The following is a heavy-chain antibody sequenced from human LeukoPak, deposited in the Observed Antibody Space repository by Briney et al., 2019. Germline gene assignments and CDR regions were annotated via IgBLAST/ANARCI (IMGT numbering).Heavy chain of an antibody. J-gene: IGHJ4*02. CDR1: GFTFSSYS. Sequence: PGGSLRLSCAASGFTFSSYSMNWVRQAPGKGLEWVSSISSSSSYIYYADSVKGRFTISRDNAKNSLYLQMNSLRAEDTAVYYCARDRATVTTFAPRPLYYFDYWGQGTLVTVSS. V-gene: IGHV3-21*01. CDR3: ARDRATVTTFAPRPLYYFDY. D-gene: IGHD4-17*01. CDR2: ISSSSSYI.